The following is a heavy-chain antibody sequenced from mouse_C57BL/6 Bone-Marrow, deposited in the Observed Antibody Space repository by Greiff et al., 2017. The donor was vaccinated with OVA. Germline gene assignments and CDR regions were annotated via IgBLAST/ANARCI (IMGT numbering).Heavy chain of an antibody. D-gene: IGHD4-1*01. V-gene: IGHV1-15*01. CDR3: TNLTGNYFDY. J-gene: IGHJ2*01. Sequence: QVQLQQSGAELVRPGASVTLSCKASGYTFTDYEMHWVKQTPVHGLEWIGAIDPETGGTAYTQKFKGKAILTADKSSSTAYMELRSLTSEDSAVYYCTNLTGNYFDYWGQGTTLTVSS. CDR1: GYTFTDYE. CDR2: IDPETGGT.